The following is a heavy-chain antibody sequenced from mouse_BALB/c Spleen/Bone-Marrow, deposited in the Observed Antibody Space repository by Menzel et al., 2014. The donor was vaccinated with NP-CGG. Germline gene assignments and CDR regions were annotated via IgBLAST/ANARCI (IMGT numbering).Heavy chain of an antibody. CDR3: ARPRFAY. V-gene: IGHV1-7*01. CDR2: ITPSTCYI. CDR1: GYTFTSYW. J-gene: IGHJ3*01. Sequence: QVQLQQSGAELAKPGASVKMSCKASGYTFTSYWMHWIKQRPGQGLEWIGYITPSTCYIEYNQKFKDKATLTADKSSSTAYMQLSSLTSEDSAVYYCARPRFAYWGQGTLVTVSA.